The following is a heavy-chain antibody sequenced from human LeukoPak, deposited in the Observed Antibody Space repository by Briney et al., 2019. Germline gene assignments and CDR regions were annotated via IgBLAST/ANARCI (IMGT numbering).Heavy chain of an antibody. CDR1: GFTFDDYT. D-gene: IGHD3-10*01. J-gene: IGHJ4*02. V-gene: IGHV3-43*01. CDR2: ITWDGGRT. Sequence: GGSLRLSCAASGFTFDDYTMHWVRQAPGKGLEWVSLITWDGGRTFYADSVKGRFTISRDNSKNSLYLQMNNLRSEDTALYYCVKDRHVQMIRGLYYDFWGQGTLVTVSS. CDR3: VKDRHVQMIRGLYYDF.